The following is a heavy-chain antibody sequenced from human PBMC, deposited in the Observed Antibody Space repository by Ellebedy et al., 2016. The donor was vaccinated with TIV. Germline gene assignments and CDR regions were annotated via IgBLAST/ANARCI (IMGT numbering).Heavy chain of an antibody. CDR2: VSGRGTTT. CDR3: AKEWGMDV. Sequence: GESLKISCAASGFTFRSYAMTWVRQAPGKGLEWVSTVSGRGTTTHYADSVEGRFTISRDSSKNTLYLQMNSLGGEDTAVYYCAKEWGMDVWGLGTTVTVSS. J-gene: IGHJ6*02. CDR1: GFTFRSYA. V-gene: IGHV3-23*01.